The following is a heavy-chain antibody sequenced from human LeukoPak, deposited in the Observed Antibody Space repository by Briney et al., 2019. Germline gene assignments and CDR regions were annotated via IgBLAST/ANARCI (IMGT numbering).Heavy chain of an antibody. Sequence: GESLKISCKGSGYSLSSYWIGWVRQMPGKSLEWMGIIYPGDSDIRYSPSFQGQVTISADKSISTAYLQWSSLKASDTAMYYCARHFRMIRGVVVHFDYWGQGTLVTVSS. CDR3: ARHFRMIRGVVVHFDY. CDR2: IYPGDSDI. J-gene: IGHJ4*02. V-gene: IGHV5-51*01. D-gene: IGHD3-10*01. CDR1: GYSLSSYW.